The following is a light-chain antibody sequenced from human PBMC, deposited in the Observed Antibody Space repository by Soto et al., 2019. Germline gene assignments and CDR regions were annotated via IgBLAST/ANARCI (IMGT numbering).Light chain of an antibody. V-gene: IGKV1-39*01. J-gene: IGKJ2*01. CDR3: QQTYNTPVT. Sequence: DIQMTQSPSSLSASVGDRVTITCRASQYISKYLNWYQQKPGKAPKLLIYTASSLQGGVPSRFSGSGYGTDFTLTISSLQPEDVATYYCQQTYNTPVTFGQGTRLEIK. CDR2: TAS. CDR1: QYISKY.